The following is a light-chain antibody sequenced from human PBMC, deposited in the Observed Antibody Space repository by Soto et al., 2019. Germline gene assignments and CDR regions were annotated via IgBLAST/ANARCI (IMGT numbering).Light chain of an antibody. Sequence: EIVLTQSPGTLSLSPGERATLSCRASQSVSGSYLAWYQQKPGQAPRLLIYGASSRATGIPDRFSGNGSGTDFTLTISRLEPEDFAVYYCQQYGSSPPFTFGPGTKVDIK. V-gene: IGKV3-20*01. CDR1: QSVSGSY. CDR2: GAS. J-gene: IGKJ3*01. CDR3: QQYGSSPPFT.